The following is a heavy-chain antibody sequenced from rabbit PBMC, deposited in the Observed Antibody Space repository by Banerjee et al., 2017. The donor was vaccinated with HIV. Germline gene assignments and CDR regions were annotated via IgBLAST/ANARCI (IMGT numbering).Heavy chain of an antibody. Sequence: QQLKESGGGLVQPGGSLKLSCKASGIDFSLYYMSWVRQAPGKGLEWIGYIDPIFGSTYYATWVDGRFTISSHNAQNTLYLQLNSLTAADTATYFCARAGYGGYGLNLWGPGTLVTVS. D-gene: IGHD6-1*01. CDR3: ARAGYGGYGLNL. J-gene: IGHJ4*01. V-gene: IGHV1S7*01. CDR2: IDPIFGST. CDR1: GIDFSLYY.